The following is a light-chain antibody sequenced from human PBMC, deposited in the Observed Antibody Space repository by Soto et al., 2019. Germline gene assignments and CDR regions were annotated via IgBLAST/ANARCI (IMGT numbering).Light chain of an antibody. Sequence: EIVLTQSPATLSLPPGERATLSCRASQSVSGYFAWYQQKPGQAPWLLIYDFSNRAPGIPARFSGSWSGTDFTLTISGLEPEDSAVYYCQQRHNRPPLTFGGGTKVDIK. V-gene: IGKV3-11*01. CDR1: QSVSGY. J-gene: IGKJ4*01. CDR3: QQRHNRPPLT. CDR2: DFS.